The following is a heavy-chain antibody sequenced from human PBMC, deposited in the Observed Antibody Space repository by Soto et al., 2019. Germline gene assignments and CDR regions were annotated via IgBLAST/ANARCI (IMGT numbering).Heavy chain of an antibody. J-gene: IGHJ4*02. Sequence: QVQLVESGGGVVRPGRSLRLSCAASGFTFSNYGMHWVRQAPGKGLEWVIVISYDGNVAYYADSVKRRFTISRDNSKNTLYLQMNSLRTEDTAMYYCAKEGPITNWYFDYWGQGTLVTVSS. V-gene: IGHV3-30*18. CDR3: AKEGPITNWYFDY. D-gene: IGHD1-1*01. CDR2: ISYDGNVA. CDR1: GFTFSNYG.